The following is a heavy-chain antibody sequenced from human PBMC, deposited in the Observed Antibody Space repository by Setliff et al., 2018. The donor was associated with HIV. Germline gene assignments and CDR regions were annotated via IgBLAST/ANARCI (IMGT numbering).Heavy chain of an antibody. V-gene: IGHV3-49*04. CDR1: GFTFGDYG. CDR2: IRSKTHGGRT. J-gene: IGHJ4*02. CDR3: TRAYYYGSESYYEDYFDY. D-gene: IGHD3-10*01. Sequence: PGGSLRLSCTVSGFTFGDYGVSWVRQAPGKGLEWVGFIRSKTHGGRTEYAASVKGRFTISRDDSKSIAFLQMNSLKTEDTAVYYCTRAYYYGSESYYEDYFDYWGQGTLVTVSS.